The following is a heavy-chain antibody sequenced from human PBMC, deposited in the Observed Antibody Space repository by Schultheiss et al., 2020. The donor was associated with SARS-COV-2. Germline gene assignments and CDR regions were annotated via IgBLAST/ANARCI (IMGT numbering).Heavy chain of an antibody. CDR1: GGSISSSSYY. J-gene: IGHJ4*02. V-gene: IGHV4-61*05. D-gene: IGHD6-19*01. CDR2: IYYSGST. Sequence: SETLSLTCTVSGGSISSSSYYWGWIRQPPGKGLEWIGYIYYSGSTNYNPSLKSRVTISVDTSKNQFSLKLSSVTAADTAVYYCARDRRGSGWYYDNYWGQGTLVTVSS. CDR3: ARDRRGSGWYYDNY.